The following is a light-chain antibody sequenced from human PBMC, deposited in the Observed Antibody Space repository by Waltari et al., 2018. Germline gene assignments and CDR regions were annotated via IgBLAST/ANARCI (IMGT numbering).Light chain of an antibody. J-gene: IGKJ1*01. CDR3: QHYVRLPVT. Sequence: EIVLTQSPGTLSLSPGERATLSCRASQSVGRSLVWYQQKPGQAPRLLMYDASKRAPGIPDRFSGSGSGTDFSLTISRLEPEDFALYFCQHYVRLPVTFGQGTKVEIK. CDR2: DAS. CDR1: QSVGRS. V-gene: IGKV3-20*01.